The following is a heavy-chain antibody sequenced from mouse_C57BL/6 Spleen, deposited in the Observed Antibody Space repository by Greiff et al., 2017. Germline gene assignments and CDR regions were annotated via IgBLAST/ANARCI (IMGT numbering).Heavy chain of an antibody. V-gene: IGHV5-4*01. CDR1: GFTFSSYA. CDR3: AREDYYGSSVDY. J-gene: IGHJ2*01. D-gene: IGHD1-1*01. Sequence: EVHLVESGGGLVKPGGSLKLSCAASGFTFSSYAMSWVRQTPEKRLEWVATISDGGSYTYYPDNVKGRFTISRDNAKNNLYLQMSHLKSEDTAMYYCAREDYYGSSVDYWGQGTTLTVSS. CDR2: ISDGGSYT.